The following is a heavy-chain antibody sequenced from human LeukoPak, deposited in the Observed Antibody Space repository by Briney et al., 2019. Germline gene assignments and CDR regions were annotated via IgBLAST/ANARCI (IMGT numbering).Heavy chain of an antibody. D-gene: IGHD2-2*01. CDR2: ISGSSNYI. CDR1: GFTFSAYS. J-gene: IGHJ4*02. CDR3: ARGGGLGYCSSTSCYVYFDY. V-gene: IGHV3-21*06. Sequence: GGSLRLSCAASGFTFSAYSINWVRQAPEKGLEWVSSISGSSNYIYYADSVKGRFTISRDNAKNSLYLQVDSLRAEDTALYYCARGGGLGYCSSTSCYVYFDYWGQGTLVTVSS.